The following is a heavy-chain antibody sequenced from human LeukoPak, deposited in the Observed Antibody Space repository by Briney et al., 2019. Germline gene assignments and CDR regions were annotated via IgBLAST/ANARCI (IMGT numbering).Heavy chain of an antibody. J-gene: IGHJ4*02. CDR2: INHSGST. Sequence: SETLSLTCTVSGGSISSYYWSWIRQPPGKGLEWIGEINHSGSTNYNPSLKSRVTISVDTSKNQFSLKLSSVTAADTAVYYCARGGFGDFTPSGRSNYFDYWGQGTLVTVSS. CDR1: GGSISSYY. CDR3: ARGGFGDFTPSGRSNYFDY. D-gene: IGHD2-21*02. V-gene: IGHV4-34*01.